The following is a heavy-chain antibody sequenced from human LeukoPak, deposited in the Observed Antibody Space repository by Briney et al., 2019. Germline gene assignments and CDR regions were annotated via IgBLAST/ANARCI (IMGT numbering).Heavy chain of an antibody. Sequence: SVKVSCKASGGTFSSYAISWVRQAPGQGLEWMGGIIPIFGTANYAQKFQGRVTITADESTSTAYMELASLTSDDTAVYYCATGLQYGLWGVPYFYYMHAWGEGTTVTVSS. CDR1: GGTFSSYA. CDR2: IIPIFGTA. J-gene: IGHJ6*03. CDR3: ATGLQYGLWGVPYFYYMHA. D-gene: IGHD3-10*01. V-gene: IGHV1-69*01.